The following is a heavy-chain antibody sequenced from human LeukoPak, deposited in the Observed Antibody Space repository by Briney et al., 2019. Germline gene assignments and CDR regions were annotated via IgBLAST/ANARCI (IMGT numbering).Heavy chain of an antibody. V-gene: IGHV4-59*01. D-gene: IGHD3-10*01. CDR1: GGSIKSYY. J-gene: IGHJ4*02. CDR2: IYYSGST. CDR3: ARTHVGSAPDY. Sequence: SETLSLTCTVSGGSIKSYYWSWIRQPPGKGLEWIGYIYYSGSTNYNPSLKSRVTISVDTSKNQFSLKLSSVTAADTAVYYCARTHVGSAPDYWGQGTLVTVSS.